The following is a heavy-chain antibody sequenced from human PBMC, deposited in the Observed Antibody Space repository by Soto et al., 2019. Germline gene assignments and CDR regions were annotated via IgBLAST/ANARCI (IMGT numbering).Heavy chain of an antibody. J-gene: IGHJ6*02. CDR3: ARVGHYYYGMDV. V-gene: IGHV1-3*01. D-gene: IGHD3-3*01. CDR1: GYSFSIYV. CDR2: INAGNDNT. Sequence: VKLSCKASGYSFSIYVMHWVRQAPGQRLEWMGWINAGNDNTKYSQKFQGRVTITRDTSASTVYMELSSLSSEDTAVYYCARVGHYYYGMDVWGQGTTVTVS.